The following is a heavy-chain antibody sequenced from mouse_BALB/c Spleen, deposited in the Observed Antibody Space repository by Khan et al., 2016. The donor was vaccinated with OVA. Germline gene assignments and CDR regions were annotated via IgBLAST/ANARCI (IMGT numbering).Heavy chain of an antibody. J-gene: IGHJ1*01. V-gene: IGHV1-63*02. Sequence: QVQLQQSGAELVRPGTSVKISCKASGYTFTNYWLGWVKQRPGHGLEWIGDIYPGVGYITYNEKFKGRATLTAGTSSSTAYIQLSGLTSEDSAVYFCTRWATWFFDVWGEGTTVTVSS. D-gene: IGHD3-1*01. CDR3: TRWATWFFDV. CDR1: GYTFTNYW. CDR2: IYPGVGYI.